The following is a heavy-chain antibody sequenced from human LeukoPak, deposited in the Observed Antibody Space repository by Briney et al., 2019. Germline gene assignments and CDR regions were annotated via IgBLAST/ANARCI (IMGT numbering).Heavy chain of an antibody. D-gene: IGHD3-22*01. CDR3: TTDLAQYYYDSSGYYYSY. V-gene: IGHV3-15*01. CDR1: GFTFSNAW. Sequence: PEGSLRLSCAASGFTFSNAWVSWVRQAPGKGLEWVGRIKSKTDGGTTDYAAPVKGRFTISRDDSKNTLYLQMNSLKTEDTAVYYCTTDLAQYYYDSSGYYYSYWGQGTLVTVSS. J-gene: IGHJ4*02. CDR2: IKSKTDGGTT.